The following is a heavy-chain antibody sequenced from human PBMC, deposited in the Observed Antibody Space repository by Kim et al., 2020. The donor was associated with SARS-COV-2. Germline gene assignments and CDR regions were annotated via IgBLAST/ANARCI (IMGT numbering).Heavy chain of an antibody. J-gene: IGHJ6*02. CDR3: ARDSSSGYASYYYYGMGV. D-gene: IGHD3-22*01. Sequence: GGSLRLSCAASGFTFSTYNMNWVRQAPGKGLEWVSYISSSSSTIYYADSVKGRFTISRDNAKNSLYLQMNSLRDEDTAVYYCARDSSSGYASYYYYGMGVWGQGTTVTVSS. CDR2: ISSSSSTI. CDR1: GFTFSTYN. V-gene: IGHV3-48*02.